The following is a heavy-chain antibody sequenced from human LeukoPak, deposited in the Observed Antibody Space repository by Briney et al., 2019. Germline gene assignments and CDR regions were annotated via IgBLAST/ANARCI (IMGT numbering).Heavy chain of an antibody. CDR1: GLTVSRNY. CDR3: ARVGGH. CDR2: IYSGGST. J-gene: IGHJ4*02. D-gene: IGHD3-10*01. Sequence: AGGSLRLSCAASGLTVSRNYMSWVRQAPGKGLESVSVIYSGGSTYYAESVRGRFTISRDNSKNTLYLQKNSLRVEDTAVYYCARVGGHWGQGTLVTVSS. V-gene: IGHV3-53*01.